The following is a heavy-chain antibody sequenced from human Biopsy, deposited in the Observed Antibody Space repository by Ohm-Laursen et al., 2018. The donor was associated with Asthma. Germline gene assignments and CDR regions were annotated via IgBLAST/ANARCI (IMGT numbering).Heavy chain of an antibody. V-gene: IGHV1-69*13. J-gene: IGHJ4*02. D-gene: IGHD3-9*01. CDR3: ARASYDILTGYYNYFNY. Sequence: SVKVSCKVSGDTLTERSIHWVRQAPGKGLEWMGGIIPIFGTANYAQKFQGRVTITADESTSTAYMELSSLRSEDTAVYYCARASYDILTGYYNYFNYWGQGTLVTVSS. CDR2: IIPIFGTA. CDR1: GDTLTERS.